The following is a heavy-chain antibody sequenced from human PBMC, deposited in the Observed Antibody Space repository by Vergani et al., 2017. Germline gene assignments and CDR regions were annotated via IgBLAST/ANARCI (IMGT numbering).Heavy chain of an antibody. V-gene: IGHV3-23*04. CDR1: GFTFGYYA. D-gene: IGHD5-12*01. CDR3: TKGSRGYTGYFFDY. CDR2: VSGSSATP. Sequence: VQLVESGGDLVQPGRSLRLSCTASGFTFGYYAMDWFRQAPGKGLEWVSSVSGSSATPYYADSVKGRFIISRDNSKNTLHLQMNSLRADDTAVYYCTKGSRGYTGYFFDYWGQGTLATVSS. J-gene: IGHJ4*02.